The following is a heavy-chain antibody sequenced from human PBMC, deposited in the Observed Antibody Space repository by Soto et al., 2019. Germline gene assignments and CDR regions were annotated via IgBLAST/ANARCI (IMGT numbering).Heavy chain of an antibody. CDR1: GGSFSGYY. J-gene: IGHJ4*02. CDR3: ATSRVGLRSGRLYYVDY. CDR2: INHSGST. D-gene: IGHD3-3*01. V-gene: IGHV4-34*01. Sequence: SSETLSLTCAVYGGSFSGYYWSWIRQPPGKGLEWIGEINHSGSTNYNPSLKSRVTISVDTSKNQFSLKLSSGTAADTAVYYCATSRVGLRSGRLYYVDYCGQGTIVTVSS.